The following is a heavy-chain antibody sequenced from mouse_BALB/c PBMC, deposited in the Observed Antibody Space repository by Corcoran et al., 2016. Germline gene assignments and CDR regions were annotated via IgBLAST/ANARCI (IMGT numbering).Heavy chain of an antibody. J-gene: IGHJ1*01. Sequence: EVQLQQSGAELVKRGASVKLSCTASGFNIKDTYMHWVKQRPEQGLEWIGRIDPANGNTKYDPKFQGKATITADTSSNTAYLQLSSLPSDDTAVYYCASWDWYFDVWGAGTTVTVSS. CDR3: ASWDWYFDV. V-gene: IGHV14-3*02. CDR1: GFNIKDTY. CDR2: IDPANGNT.